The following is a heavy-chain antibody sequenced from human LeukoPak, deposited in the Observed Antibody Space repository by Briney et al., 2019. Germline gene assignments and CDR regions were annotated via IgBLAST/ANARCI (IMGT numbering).Heavy chain of an antibody. CDR3: AKDRTYSGWSYYFDY. Sequence: PGGSLRLSCAASGFTFSSYALSWVRQAPGKGLEWVAVISYDGSNKYYADSVKGRFTISRDNSKNTLYLQMNSLRAEDTAVYYCAKDRTYSGWSYYFDYWGQGTLVTVSS. V-gene: IGHV3-30*18. CDR2: ISYDGSNK. J-gene: IGHJ4*02. CDR1: GFTFSSYA. D-gene: IGHD6-19*01.